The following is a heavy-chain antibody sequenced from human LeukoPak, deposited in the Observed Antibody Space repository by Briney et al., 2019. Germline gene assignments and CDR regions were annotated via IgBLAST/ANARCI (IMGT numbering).Heavy chain of an antibody. CDR1: GYTFTSYA. Sequence: GASVKVSCKASGYTFTSYAMNWVRQAPGQGLEWMGWINTNTGNPTYARGFSGRFVFSLDSSVSTTYLQISSLKAEDTAMYYCAGDRRQFDPWGQGTLVTVSS. J-gene: IGHJ5*02. CDR3: AGDRRQFDP. CDR2: INTNTGNP. V-gene: IGHV7-4-1*02.